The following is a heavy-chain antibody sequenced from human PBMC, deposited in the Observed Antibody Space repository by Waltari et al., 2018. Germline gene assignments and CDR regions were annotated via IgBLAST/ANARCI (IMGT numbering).Heavy chain of an antibody. V-gene: IGHV4-34*01. CDR1: GGCFSGSY. CDR2: VDSSTSH. D-gene: IGHD2-2*01. J-gene: IGHJ4*02. CDR3: ARSPPAAAPIWGYDF. Sequence: QVQLHQWAAGLLKPSETLSLTCAVSGGCFSGSYWSWIRQPPGKGLEWIGEVDSSTSHNYTPSLASRVTVSIDTSKKRFSLKLTSVTAADTAVYYCARSPPAAAPIWGYDFWSQGSLVTVSS.